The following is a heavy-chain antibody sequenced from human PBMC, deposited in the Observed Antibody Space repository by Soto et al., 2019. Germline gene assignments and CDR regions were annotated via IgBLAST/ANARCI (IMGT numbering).Heavy chain of an antibody. CDR3: GKDRKEDAFWSGYYTYNGMDV. D-gene: IGHD3-3*01. J-gene: IGHJ6*01. CDR2: ISYDGRKK. CDR1: GVTFSSHS. Sequence: QEQLVEAGGGVVQPGRSLRLSCEASGVTFSSHSLHWVRQAPVKGLEWVALISYDGRKKYYADSVKGRFTISRDYYRNRLYLEMNSARTEDTSIYYCGKDRKEDAFWSGYYTYNGMDVWGQGTTVTVSS. V-gene: IGHV3-30*18.